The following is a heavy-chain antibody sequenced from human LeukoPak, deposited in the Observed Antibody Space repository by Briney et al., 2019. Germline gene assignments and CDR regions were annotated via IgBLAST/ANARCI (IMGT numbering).Heavy chain of an antibody. CDR2: IYYSGST. Sequence: PSETLSLTCTVSGGSISSYYWSWIRQPPGKGLEWIGYIYYSGSTNYNPSLKSRATISVDTSKNQFSLKLSSVTAADTAVYYCARGYGDYVSWFDPWGQGTLVTVSS. V-gene: IGHV4-59*01. CDR3: ARGYGDYVSWFDP. CDR1: GGSISSYY. J-gene: IGHJ5*02. D-gene: IGHD4-17*01.